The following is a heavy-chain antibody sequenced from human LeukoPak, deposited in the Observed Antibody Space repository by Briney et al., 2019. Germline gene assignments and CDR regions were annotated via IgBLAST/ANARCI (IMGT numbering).Heavy chain of an antibody. J-gene: IGHJ4*02. V-gene: IGHV1-18*01. D-gene: IGHD3-22*01. CDR2: ISAYNGNT. CDR3: ARVGGYYDSSGYYYIPEY. CDR1: GYTLTSYG. Sequence: GASVKVSCKASGYTLTSYGMSWVRQAPGQGLEWMGWISAYNGNTNYAQKLQGRVTMTTDTSTSTAYMELRSLRSDDTAVYYCARVGGYYDSSGYYYIPEYWGQGTLVTVSS.